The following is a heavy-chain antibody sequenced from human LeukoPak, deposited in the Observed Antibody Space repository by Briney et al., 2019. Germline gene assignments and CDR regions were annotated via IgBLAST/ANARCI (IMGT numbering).Heavy chain of an antibody. J-gene: IGHJ4*02. CDR1: GFTFSSYA. CDR3: ARRRSSFDY. D-gene: IGHD6-6*01. CDR2: ISYDGSNK. Sequence: GGSLRLSCAASGFTFSSYAMHWVRQAPGKGLEWVAVISYDGSNKYYADSVKGRFTISRDNSKNTLYLRMNSLRAEDTAVYYWARRRSSFDYWGQGTLVTVSS. V-gene: IGHV3-30-3*01.